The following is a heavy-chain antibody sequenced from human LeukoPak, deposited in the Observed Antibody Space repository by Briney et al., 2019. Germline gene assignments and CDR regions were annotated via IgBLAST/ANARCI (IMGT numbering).Heavy chain of an antibody. J-gene: IGHJ4*02. D-gene: IGHD3-3*01. V-gene: IGHV3-23*01. CDR1: GFTFSSYA. CDR2: ISGSGGST. Sequence: GGSLRLSCAASGFTFSSYAMSWVRQAPGKGLEWVSAISGSGGSTYYADSVKGRFTIFRDNSKNTLYLQMNSLRAEDTAVYYCAKGSGQAFYDFWSGYYRNYFDYWGQGTLVTVSS. CDR3: AKGSGQAFYDFWSGYYRNYFDY.